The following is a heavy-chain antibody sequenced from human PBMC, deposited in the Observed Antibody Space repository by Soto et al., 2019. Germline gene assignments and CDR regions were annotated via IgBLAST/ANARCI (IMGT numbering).Heavy chain of an antibody. J-gene: IGHJ4*02. Sequence: QVQLQQWGAGLLKPSETLSLTCAVYGGSFSGYYWSWIRQPPGKGLEWIGEINHSGSTNYNPALKSRVTISVDTSKNQFALELSSVTAADTAVYYCARGAVAGMFDYWGQGTLVTVSS. D-gene: IGHD6-19*01. V-gene: IGHV4-34*01. CDR3: ARGAVAGMFDY. CDR2: INHSGST. CDR1: GGSFSGYY.